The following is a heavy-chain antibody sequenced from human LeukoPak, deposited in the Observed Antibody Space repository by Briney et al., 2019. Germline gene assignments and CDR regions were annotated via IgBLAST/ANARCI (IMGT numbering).Heavy chain of an antibody. CDR2: ISSSSSYI. CDR3: ARDRGSGSYGIFDY. CDR1: GFTFSSYS. J-gene: IGHJ4*02. D-gene: IGHD3-10*01. V-gene: IGHV3-21*01. Sequence: PGGSLGLSCAASGFTFSSYSMNWVRQAPGKGLEWVSSISSSSSYIYYADSVKGRFTISRDNAKNSLYLQMNSLRAEDTAVYYCARDRGSGSYGIFDYWGQGTLVTVSS.